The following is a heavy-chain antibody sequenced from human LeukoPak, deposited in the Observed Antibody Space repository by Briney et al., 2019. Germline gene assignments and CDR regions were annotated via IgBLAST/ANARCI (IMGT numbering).Heavy chain of an antibody. CDR1: AYTFTSYD. CDR2: MNPNSGNT. Sequence: GASVKVSCKASAYTFTSYDINWVRQATGQGLEWMGWMNPNSGNTGYAQKFQGRVTMTRDTSISTAYMELSRLRSDDTAVYYCARDHRKVHVVVVAATPGYWGQGTLVTVSS. CDR3: ARDHRKVHVVVVAATPGY. V-gene: IGHV1-8*01. J-gene: IGHJ4*02. D-gene: IGHD2-15*01.